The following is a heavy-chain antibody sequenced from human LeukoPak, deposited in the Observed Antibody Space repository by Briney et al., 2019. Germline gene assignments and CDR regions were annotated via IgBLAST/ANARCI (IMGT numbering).Heavy chain of an antibody. Sequence: GGSLRLSCAASGFAFSIYAMSWLRQPPGEGLEWVSTINANSGTTSYAPSVRGRFTISRDNSKNTLYLQVSTLRADDTATYYCAKPISGGLAVTADWFHPWGQGTLVVVSS. CDR1: GFAFSIYA. V-gene: IGHV3-23*01. D-gene: IGHD6-19*01. CDR2: INANSGTT. J-gene: IGHJ5*01. CDR3: AKPISGGLAVTADWFHP.